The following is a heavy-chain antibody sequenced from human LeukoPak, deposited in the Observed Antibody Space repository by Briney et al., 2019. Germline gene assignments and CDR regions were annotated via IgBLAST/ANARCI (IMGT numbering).Heavy chain of an antibody. J-gene: IGHJ4*02. V-gene: IGHV3-30-3*01. Sequence: GGSLRLSCAASGFTFSSYAMHWVRQAPGKGLEWVAVISYDGSNKYYADSVKGRFTISRDNSKNTLYLQMNSLRAEDTAVYYCARANIVVVPAAMDGGYYFDYWGQGTLVTVSS. CDR3: ARANIVVVPAAMDGGYYFDY. D-gene: IGHD2-2*01. CDR1: GFTFSSYA. CDR2: ISYDGSNK.